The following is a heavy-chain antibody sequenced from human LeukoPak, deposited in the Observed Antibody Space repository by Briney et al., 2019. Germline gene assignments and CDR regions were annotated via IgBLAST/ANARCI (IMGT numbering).Heavy chain of an antibody. CDR1: GYTFSSYF. D-gene: IGHD6-13*01. J-gene: IGHJ4*02. CDR2: ISAYNGNT. V-gene: IGHV1-18*01. Sequence: ASVKVSCKASGYTFSSYFLSWVRQAPGQGLEWMGWISAYNGNTNYAQKLQGRVTMTTDTSTSTAYMELRSLRSDDTAVYYCARDRGSSSWYSSADPIDYWGQGTLVTVSS. CDR3: ARDRGSSSWYSSADPIDY.